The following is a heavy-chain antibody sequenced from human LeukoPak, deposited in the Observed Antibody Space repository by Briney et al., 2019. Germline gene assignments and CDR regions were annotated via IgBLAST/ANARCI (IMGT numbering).Heavy chain of an antibody. CDR2: IFHSEST. V-gene: IGHV4-4*02. CDR1: GVSISTNTW. J-gene: IGHJ5*02. Sequence: PSETLSLTCAVSGVSISTNTWWSWVRQPPGKGLEWIGEIFHSESTNYNPSLQSRLTISLDKSQNQFSLKLSSVTATDTAVYYCARGGPYCSGGGCYSRTSNWFDPWGQGTLVTVSS. D-gene: IGHD2-15*01. CDR3: ARGGPYCSGGGCYSRTSNWFDP.